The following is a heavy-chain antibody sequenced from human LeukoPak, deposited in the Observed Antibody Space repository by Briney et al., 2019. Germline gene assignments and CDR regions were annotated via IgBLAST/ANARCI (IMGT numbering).Heavy chain of an antibody. J-gene: IGHJ6*02. D-gene: IGHD3-10*01. V-gene: IGHV1-2*02. CDR2: INPNSGGT. CDR3: ASFITMIRGDGMDV. Sequence: ASVKVSCKASGYTFTGYYIHWVRQAPGQGLEWMGWINPNSGGTNYAQKFQGRVTMTRDTSISTAYTELSRLRSDDTAVYYCASFITMIRGDGMDVWGQGTTVTVSS. CDR1: GYTFTGYY.